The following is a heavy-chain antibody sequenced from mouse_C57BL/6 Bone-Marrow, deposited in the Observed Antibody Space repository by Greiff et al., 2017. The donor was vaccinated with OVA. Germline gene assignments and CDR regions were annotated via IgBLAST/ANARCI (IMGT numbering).Heavy chain of an antibody. CDR1: GFSFNTYA. CDR2: IRSKSNNYAT. Sequence: EVQLVESGGGLVQPKGSLKLSCAASGFSFNTYAMNWVRQAPGKGLEWVARIRSKSNNYATYYADSVKDRFTISRDDSESMLYLQMNNLKTEDTAKYYCVRLYYYAMDYWGQGTSVTVSS. V-gene: IGHV10-1*01. CDR3: VRLYYYAMDY. J-gene: IGHJ4*01.